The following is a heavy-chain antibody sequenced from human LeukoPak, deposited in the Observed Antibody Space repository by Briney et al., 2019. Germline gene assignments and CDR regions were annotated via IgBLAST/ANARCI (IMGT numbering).Heavy chain of an antibody. Sequence: GGSLRLSCASSGFTFSSNWMHWVRQAPGKGLMWVSGINTDGSITSYVDSVRGRFTISRDNAKNTLYLQMNSLRAEDTAMYYCAREGFDIWGQGTMATVSS. CDR3: AREGFDI. CDR2: INTDGSIT. J-gene: IGHJ3*02. V-gene: IGHV3-74*01. CDR1: GFTFSSNW.